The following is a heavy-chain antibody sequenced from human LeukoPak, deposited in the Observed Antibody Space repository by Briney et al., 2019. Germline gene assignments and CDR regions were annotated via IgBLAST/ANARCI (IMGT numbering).Heavy chain of an antibody. CDR2: SNPNSGGT. J-gene: IGHJ5*02. Sequence: ASVKVSCKASGYTFTGYYMHWVRQAPGQGLEWMGWSNPNSGGTNYAQKFQGRVTMTRDTSISTAYMELSRLRSDDTAVYYCARASVRGVIIKSRWFDPWGQGTLATVSS. D-gene: IGHD3-10*01. V-gene: IGHV1-2*02. CDR1: GYTFTGYY. CDR3: ARASVRGVIIKSRWFDP.